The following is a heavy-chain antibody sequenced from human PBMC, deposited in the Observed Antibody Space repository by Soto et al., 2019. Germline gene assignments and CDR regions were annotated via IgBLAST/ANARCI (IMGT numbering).Heavy chain of an antibody. D-gene: IGHD3-3*01. V-gene: IGHV3-9*01. CDR1: GFIFDDFD. Sequence: EAQLVESGGGFVQPGRSLRLSCVGSGFIFDDFDIHWVRQAPGKGLEWVSGISWNSDSIGYADSVKGRFTISRDNAKNSLYLQMNSLRAGDTALYYCTKVGGLYDFWSGPLHFDLWGQGTLVTVSS. CDR3: TKVGGLYDFWSGPLHFDL. CDR2: ISWNSDSI. J-gene: IGHJ4*02.